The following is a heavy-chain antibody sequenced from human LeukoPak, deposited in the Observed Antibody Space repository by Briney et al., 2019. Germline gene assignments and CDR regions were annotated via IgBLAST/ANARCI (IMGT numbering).Heavy chain of an antibody. CDR2: VSSDGSNK. J-gene: IGHJ4*02. CDR3: SSGDEFDY. Sequence: PGGSLRLSCAASGFTFSRHAMHWVRQAPGKGLEWVAFVSSDGSNKNYADSVKGRFTISRDNSKNNLDLQMNSLRVEDTAIYYCSSGDEFDYWGQGTLVTVSS. V-gene: IGHV3-30-3*01. CDR1: GFTFSRHA. D-gene: IGHD7-27*01.